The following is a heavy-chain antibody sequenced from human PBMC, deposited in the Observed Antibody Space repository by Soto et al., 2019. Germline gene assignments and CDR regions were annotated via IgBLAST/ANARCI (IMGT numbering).Heavy chain of an antibody. CDR1: GDSISSGSHY. CDR3: AGSLATIYNYFDS. V-gene: IGHV4-31*03. Sequence: SETLSLTCTVSGDSISSGSHYWNWIRQRPGKGLEWIGYTSYSGSAYYSPPLKSRLTLSVDTSKNQFSLKLSSVTAADTAVYYCAGSLATIYNYFDSWGQGTQVTVYS. CDR2: TSYSGSA. D-gene: IGHD3-10*01. J-gene: IGHJ4*02.